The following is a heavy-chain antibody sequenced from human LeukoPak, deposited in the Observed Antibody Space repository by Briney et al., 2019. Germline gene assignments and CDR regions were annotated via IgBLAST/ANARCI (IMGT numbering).Heavy chain of an antibody. V-gene: IGHV5-51*01. Sequence: RGESLKISCKGSGYSFTSYWIGWVRQMPGKGLEWMGIIYPGDSVTRYSPSFQGQVTISADKSISTAYLQWSSLKASDTAMYYCARSAIETVAGMTAYFDYWGQGTLVTVSS. D-gene: IGHD6-19*01. CDR1: GYSFTSYW. CDR3: ARSAIETVAGMTAYFDY. J-gene: IGHJ4*02. CDR2: IYPGDSVT.